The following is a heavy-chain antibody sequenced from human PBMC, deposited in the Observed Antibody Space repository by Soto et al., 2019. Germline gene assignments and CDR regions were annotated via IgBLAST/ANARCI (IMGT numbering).Heavy chain of an antibody. CDR3: ARCPTVDRSNWPLKFDY. D-gene: IGHD1-1*01. CDR1: GFTFSSYG. CDR2: ISYDGSNK. V-gene: IGHV3-30*03. J-gene: IGHJ4*02. Sequence: GGSLRLSCAASGFTFSSYGMHWVRQAPGKGLEWVAVISYDGSNKYYADSVKGRFTISRDSSKNTLYLQMNSLRAEDAATYYCARCPTVDRSNWPLKFDYWGQGTLVNVSS.